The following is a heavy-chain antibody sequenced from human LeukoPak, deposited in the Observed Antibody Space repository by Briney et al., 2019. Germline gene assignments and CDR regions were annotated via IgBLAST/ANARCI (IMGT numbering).Heavy chain of an antibody. V-gene: IGHV3-21*01. CDR2: ISSSSSYI. D-gene: IGHD6-19*01. Sequence: GGSLRVSCAASGFTFSSYSMNWVRQAPGKGLEWVSSISSSSSYIYYADSVKGRFTISRDNAKNTLYLQMNSLRAEDTAVYYCARGLWEQWLSYYYYMDVWGKGTTVTISS. CDR3: ARGLWEQWLSYYYYMDV. J-gene: IGHJ6*03. CDR1: GFTFSSYS.